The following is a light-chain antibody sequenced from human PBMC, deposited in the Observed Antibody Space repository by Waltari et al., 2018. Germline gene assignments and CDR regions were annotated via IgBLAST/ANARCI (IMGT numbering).Light chain of an antibody. CDR2: EFG. CDR1: TSDVGAYNY. V-gene: IGLV2-14*01. CDR3: SSYTSSSTLVV. Sequence: QSALTQPASVSGSPGQSITISCTGTTSDVGAYNYVPWYQQHPGKAPTLMMYEFGTRPSGVSNRFSGAKSGNTASLTISGLQAEDEADYYCSSYTSSSTLVVFGGGTKLTVL. J-gene: IGLJ2*01.